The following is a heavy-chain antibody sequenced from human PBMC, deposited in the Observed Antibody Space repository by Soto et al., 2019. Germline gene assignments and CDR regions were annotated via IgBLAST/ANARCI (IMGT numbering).Heavy chain of an antibody. CDR3: AKDDSYGPYGVVLLFEPYYFDY. Sequence: GGSLRLSCAASGFTFSSYAMSWVRQAPGKGLEWVSAISGSGGSTYYADSVKGRFTISRDNSKNTLYLQMNSLRAEDTAVYYCAKDDSYGPYGVVLLFEPYYFDYWGQGTLVTVSS. CDR1: GFTFSSYA. J-gene: IGHJ4*02. D-gene: IGHD2-2*01. V-gene: IGHV3-23*01. CDR2: ISGSGGST.